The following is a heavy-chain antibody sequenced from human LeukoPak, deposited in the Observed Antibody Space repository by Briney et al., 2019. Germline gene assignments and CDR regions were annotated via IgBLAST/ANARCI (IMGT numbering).Heavy chain of an antibody. CDR1: GFTFSVSA. V-gene: IGHV3-73*01. D-gene: IGHD4-23*01. CDR2: IRSKANSYAT. CDR3: ARDYWSKTVVTLIDY. Sequence: GGSLRLSCAASGFTFSVSAMHWVRQASGKGLEWVGRIRSKANSYATAYAASVKGRFTISRDDSKNTAYLQMNSLRAEDTAVYYCARDYWSKTVVTLIDYWGQGTLVTVSS. J-gene: IGHJ4*02.